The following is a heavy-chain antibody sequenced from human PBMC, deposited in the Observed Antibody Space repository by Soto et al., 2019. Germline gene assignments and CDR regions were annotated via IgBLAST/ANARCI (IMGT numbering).Heavy chain of an antibody. D-gene: IGHD1-26*01. V-gene: IGHV3-9*01. CDR2: VSWNSEIV. CDR1: GFKFGDYA. Sequence: GGSLRLSCEASGFKFGDYAMHWVRQAPGKGLEWVSGVSWNSEIVGYADSVKGRFTISRDNAKNSLYLEMNSLTGEDTAVYYCARTRSAWSDFHYYSLDVWGQGTTVTVSS. J-gene: IGHJ6*02. CDR3: ARTRSAWSDFHYYSLDV.